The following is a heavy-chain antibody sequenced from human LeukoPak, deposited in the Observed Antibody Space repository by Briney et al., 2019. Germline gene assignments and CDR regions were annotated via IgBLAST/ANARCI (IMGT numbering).Heavy chain of an antibody. CDR1: GYTFTSYG. J-gene: IGHJ4*02. Sequence: GASVKVSCKASGYTFTSYGISWVRQSPGQRLEWMGWISAYNGNTNYAQKLQGRVTMTTDTSTSTAYMELRSLRSDDTAVYYCARDLRRTTGTTPHYWGQGTLVTVSS. CDR3: ARDLRRTTGTTPHY. V-gene: IGHV1-18*01. CDR2: ISAYNGNT. D-gene: IGHD1-1*01.